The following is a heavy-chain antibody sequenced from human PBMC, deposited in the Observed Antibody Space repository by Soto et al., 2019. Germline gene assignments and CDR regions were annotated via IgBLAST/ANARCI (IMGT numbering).Heavy chain of an antibody. V-gene: IGHV1-69*01. Sequence: QVQLVQSGAEVKKPGSSVKVSCKASGGTFSSYAISWVRQAPGQGLEWMGVIIPISGTANYAQKFQGRVTITADESTSTAYMELSSLRSEVTAVYYCARSQGSSTSLEIYYYYYYGMDVWGQGTTVTVSS. D-gene: IGHD2-2*01. J-gene: IGHJ6*02. CDR1: GGTFSSYA. CDR2: IIPISGTA. CDR3: ARSQGSSTSLEIYYYYYYGMDV.